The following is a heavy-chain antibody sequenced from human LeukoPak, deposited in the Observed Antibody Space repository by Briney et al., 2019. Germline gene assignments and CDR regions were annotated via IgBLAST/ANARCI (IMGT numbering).Heavy chain of an antibody. CDR1: GFTVSGGY. CDR3: ARGTSYDFDY. Sequence: GGSLRLSCAASGFTVSGGYMTGVRQAPGKGLEWVSVIYSGGSTYYVDSVKGRFTISRDNSKNTLYLKMNSLRAEDTAVYYCARGTSYDFDYWGQGTLVTVSS. CDR2: IYSGGST. V-gene: IGHV3-66*01. J-gene: IGHJ4*02. D-gene: IGHD1-26*01.